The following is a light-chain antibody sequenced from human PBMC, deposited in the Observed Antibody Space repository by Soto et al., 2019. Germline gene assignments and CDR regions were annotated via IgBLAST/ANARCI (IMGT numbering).Light chain of an antibody. V-gene: IGLV2-14*01. J-gene: IGLJ1*01. Sequence: QSVLTQPASVSGSPGQSITISCTGTSSDVGGYNYVSWYQQHPGKAPKLMIYDVSDRPSGVSNRFSGSKSGNTASLTISGLQAEDEADYYCSSYTRSSTYVFGNGTKVPVL. CDR1: SSDVGGYNY. CDR3: SSYTRSSTYV. CDR2: DVS.